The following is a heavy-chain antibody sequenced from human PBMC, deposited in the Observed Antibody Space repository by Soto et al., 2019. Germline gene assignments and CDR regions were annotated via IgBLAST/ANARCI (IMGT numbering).Heavy chain of an antibody. J-gene: IGHJ6*02. D-gene: IGHD3-3*01. Sequence: QVPLQESGPGLVKPSETLSLTCTVSGDSMSPFYWNWIRQSPGKGLEWIGYIYYSGNTNYNPSLKSRVAISVDTSKNQFYLKLNSVTAADMAVYYCARGVYDYWSGYYAGSGLDVWGQGTTVTVSS. CDR1: GDSMSPFY. CDR3: ARGVYDYWSGYYAGSGLDV. CDR2: IYYSGNT. V-gene: IGHV4-59*13.